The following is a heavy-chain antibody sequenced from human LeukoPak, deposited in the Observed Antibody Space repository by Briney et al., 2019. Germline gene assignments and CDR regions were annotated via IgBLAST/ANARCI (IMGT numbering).Heavy chain of an antibody. CDR2: INHSGST. Sequence: SETLSLTCAVYGGSFSGYYWSWIRHPPGKGLEWIGEINHSGSTNYNPSLKSRVTISVDTSKSQCSLKLSSVTAADTAVYYCARRLLRSNRYFVYWGEGTLVTVSS. J-gene: IGHJ4*02. CDR3: ARRLLRSNRYFVY. D-gene: IGHD1-26*01. CDR1: GGSFSGYY. V-gene: IGHV4-34*01.